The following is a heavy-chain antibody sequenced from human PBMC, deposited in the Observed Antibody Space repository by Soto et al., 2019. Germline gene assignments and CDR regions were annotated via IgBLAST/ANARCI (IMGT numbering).Heavy chain of an antibody. CDR3: VRERGLSSFYGMDV. Sequence: GGSLRLSCAASGFTVSSNYMSWVRQAPGKGLEWVSVIYSGGSTYYADSVRGRFTISRDNARNSLYLQMNSLRAEDTAVYYCVRERGLSSFYGMDVWGQGTMVTVSS. D-gene: IGHD3-10*01. CDR1: GFTVSSNY. J-gene: IGHJ6*02. V-gene: IGHV3-53*01. CDR2: IYSGGST.